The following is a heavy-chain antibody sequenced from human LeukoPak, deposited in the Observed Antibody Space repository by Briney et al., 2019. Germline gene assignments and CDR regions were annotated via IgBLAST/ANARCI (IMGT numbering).Heavy chain of an antibody. V-gene: IGHV3-7*01. D-gene: IGHD2-8*01. CDR1: GFTLSSYW. CDR3: ATSPSIVPGQI. CDR2: IKQDGSEK. J-gene: IGHJ4*02. Sequence: GGSLRLSCSASGFTLSSYWMTWVRQAPGKGLEWVANIKQDGSEKYYVDSVKGRFTISRDNARNSLYLQMNSLSAKDTAVYYCATSPSIVPGQIWGQGTLVTVSS.